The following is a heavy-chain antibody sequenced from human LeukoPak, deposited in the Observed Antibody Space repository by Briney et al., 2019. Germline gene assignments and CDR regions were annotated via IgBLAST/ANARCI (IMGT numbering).Heavy chain of an antibody. D-gene: IGHD2-2*01. J-gene: IGHJ6*02. Sequence: SVKVSCKASGGTFSSYTISWVRQAPGQGLEWMGRIIPIRGIANYAQKFQGRVTIIADKSTSTAYMELSSLRSEDTAVYYCTRDPSTSHYYYGMDVWGQGTTVTVSS. CDR2: IIPIRGIA. CDR3: TRDPSTSHYYYGMDV. V-gene: IGHV1-69*04. CDR1: GGTFSSYT.